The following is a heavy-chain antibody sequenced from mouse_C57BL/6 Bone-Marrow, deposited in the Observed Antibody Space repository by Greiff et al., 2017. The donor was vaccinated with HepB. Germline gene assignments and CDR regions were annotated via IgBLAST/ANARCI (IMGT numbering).Heavy chain of an antibody. J-gene: IGHJ1*03. CDR2: IWRGGST. CDR1: GFSLTSYG. CDR3: AEKKKIFYGNYDWYFDV. V-gene: IGHV2-5*01. Sequence: VKLQQSGPGLVQPSQSLSITCTVSGFSLTSYGVHWVRQSPGKGLEWLGVIWRGGSTDYNAAFMSRLSITKDNSKSQVFFKMNSLQADDTAIYYCAEKKKIFYGNYDWYFDVWGTGTTVTVSS. D-gene: IGHD2-1*01.